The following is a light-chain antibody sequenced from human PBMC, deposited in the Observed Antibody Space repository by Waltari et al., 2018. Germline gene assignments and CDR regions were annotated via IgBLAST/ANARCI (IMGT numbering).Light chain of an antibody. V-gene: IGKV3-20*01. CDR3: QHYLRLPVT. J-gene: IGKJ1*01. CDR2: GAS. Sequence: DIVLTQSPGTLSLSRGERATVSCRASQSVSRALAWYQQKPGQAPRLLIYGASTRATGIPDRFSGSGSGTDFSLTISRVEPDDFAVYYCQHYLRLPVTFGQGTTVEI. CDR1: QSVSRA.